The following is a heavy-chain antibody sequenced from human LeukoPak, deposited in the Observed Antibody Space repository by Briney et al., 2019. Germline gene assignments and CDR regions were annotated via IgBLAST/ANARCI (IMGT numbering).Heavy chain of an antibody. D-gene: IGHD1-26*01. V-gene: IGHV4-4*09. CDR3: ARLIGGVGALRFDF. CDR1: GDSINTGY. Sequence: PSETLSLTCTVSGDSINTGYWNWIRQPPGRELEWIGYIYNRGRPNYNPSLKSRVTISMDTSKNQLSLKMASVTAADTAVYYCARLIGGVGALRFDFWGQGTLVTVSS. J-gene: IGHJ4*02. CDR2: IYNRGRP.